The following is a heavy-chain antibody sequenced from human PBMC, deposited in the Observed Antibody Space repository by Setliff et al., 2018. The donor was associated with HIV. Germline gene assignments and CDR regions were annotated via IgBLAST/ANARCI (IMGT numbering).Heavy chain of an antibody. J-gene: IGHJ6*03. V-gene: IGHV4-34*01. D-gene: IGHD1-1*01. CDR2: INHSGRT. CDR3: ARVSSTDWDAIFRNYYYHMDV. CDR1: GGSFSGNY. Sequence: SETLSLTCAVYGGSFSGNYWSWIRQSPGKGLEWNGEINHSGRTKYSPSLRSRVSISVDTSKTQFSLKLSSVTAADTAVYYCARVSSTDWDAIFRNYYYHMDVWGKVTTVTVSS.